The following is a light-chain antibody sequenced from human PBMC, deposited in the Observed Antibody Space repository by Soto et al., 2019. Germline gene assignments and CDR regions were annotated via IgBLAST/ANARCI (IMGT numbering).Light chain of an antibody. CDR3: CSYAGSSTLV. CDR1: SSDVGSYKF. J-gene: IGLJ2*01. Sequence: QSVLTQPASVSGSPGQSITISCTGTSSDVGSYKFVSWYQPHPVKAPKLMIYEGSKRPSGVSNRFSGSKSGNTASLTISGLQAEDEADYYCCSYAGSSTLVFGGGTKLTVL. CDR2: EGS. V-gene: IGLV2-23*01.